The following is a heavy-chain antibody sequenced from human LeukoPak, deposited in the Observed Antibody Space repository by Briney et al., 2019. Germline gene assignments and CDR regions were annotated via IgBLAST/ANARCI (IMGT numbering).Heavy chain of an antibody. CDR3: ARQGSSSWYSEWVWFDP. CDR1: GGSISSYY. J-gene: IGHJ5*02. Sequence: SETLSLTCTVSGGSISSYYWSWIRQPPGKGLEWIGYIYYSGSTNYNPSLKSRVTISVDTSKNQFSLKLSSVTAADTAVYYCARQGSSSWYSEWVWFDPWGQGTLVTVSS. D-gene: IGHD6-13*01. V-gene: IGHV4-59*08. CDR2: IYYSGST.